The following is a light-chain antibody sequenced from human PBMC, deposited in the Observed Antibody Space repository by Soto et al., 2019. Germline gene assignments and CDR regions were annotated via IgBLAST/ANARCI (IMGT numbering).Light chain of an antibody. CDR1: RNVGSK. CDR3: QQYDDWPWT. J-gene: IGKJ1*01. V-gene: IGKV3-15*01. Sequence: EIVLTQSPGTLSLSPGESATLSCRASRNVGSKLAWYMQKPGQSPRLLISGASTRAADFPARFSGSGSGTEFILTISSLQSEDFAFYYCQQYDDWPWTFGQGTKVDI. CDR2: GAS.